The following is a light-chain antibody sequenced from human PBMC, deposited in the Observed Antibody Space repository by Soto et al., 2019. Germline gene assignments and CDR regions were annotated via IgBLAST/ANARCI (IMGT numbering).Light chain of an antibody. CDR3: QRRNSYSQT. V-gene: IGKV1-5*01. CDR1: QSIRPY. J-gene: IGKJ1*01. CDR2: GAS. Sequence: DIQMTQSPPTLSASVGDRVTITCRASQSIRPYLAWYQQMPGKAPKLLIYGASTLQSGVPSRFSGRGSGTEFALTISSLQPDDFGPYFSQRRNSYSQTFGQGTKVEIK.